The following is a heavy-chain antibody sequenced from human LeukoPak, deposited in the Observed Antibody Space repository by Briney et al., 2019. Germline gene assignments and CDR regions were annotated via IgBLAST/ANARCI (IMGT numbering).Heavy chain of an antibody. V-gene: IGHV1-2*02. CDR3: ARVLGMAAAGTLLFDP. J-gene: IGHJ5*02. D-gene: IGHD6-13*01. CDR1: GYTVTGYY. Sequence: ASVKVSCKASGYTVTGYYMHWVRQAPGQGLEWMGWINPNSGGTNYAQKFQGRVTMTRDTSIRTAYMELSRLRSDDTAVYYCARVLGMAAAGTLLFDPWGQGTLVTVSS. CDR2: INPNSGGT.